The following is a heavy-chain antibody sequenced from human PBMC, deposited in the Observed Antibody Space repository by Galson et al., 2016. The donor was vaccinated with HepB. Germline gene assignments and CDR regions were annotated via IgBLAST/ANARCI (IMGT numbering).Heavy chain of an antibody. J-gene: IGHJ6*02. CDR2: IVPVLGTT. D-gene: IGHD3-3*01. CDR3: ARAYFWRGFYSTGASEYNAMDV. CDR1: GGTFSNYA. V-gene: IGHV1-69*13. Sequence: SVKVSCKASGGTFSNYAISWVRQAPGQGLEWMGGIVPVLGTTNYARKFQGRVTIIADESTSTAYMELSSLRSEDTAVYYCARAYFWRGFYSTGASEYNAMDVWGQGTTVTVSS.